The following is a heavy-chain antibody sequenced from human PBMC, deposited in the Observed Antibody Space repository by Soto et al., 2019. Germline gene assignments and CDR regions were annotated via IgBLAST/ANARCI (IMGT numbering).Heavy chain of an antibody. CDR1: GFSFSDYG. J-gene: IGHJ1*01. D-gene: IGHD6-6*01. CDR2: IWYDGSKK. Sequence: QVQLVESGGGVVQPEGSLRLSCAASGFSFSDYGMHWVHQAPGKGLEWVAVIWYDGSKKYYADSVKGRFTTSRDNSKNTLYLQMNSLRAEDTAVYYCAIPDSSSGPGYFQDWGQGTLVTVSS. V-gene: IGHV3-33*01. CDR3: AIPDSSSGPGYFQD.